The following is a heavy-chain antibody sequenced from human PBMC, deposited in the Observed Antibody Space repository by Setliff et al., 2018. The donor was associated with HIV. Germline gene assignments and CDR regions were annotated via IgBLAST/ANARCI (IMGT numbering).Heavy chain of an antibody. CDR2: IIPIFGTA. D-gene: IGHD3-10*01. CDR1: GGTGGSFSRNA. Sequence: SVKVSCKASGGTGGSFSRNAISWVRQAPGQGLEWMGGIIPIFGTANYAQKFQGRVTITADESTSTAYMELSSLRSEDTAVYYCARAYGSGSYYYYGMDVWGQGTTVTVSS. CDR3: ARAYGSGSYYYYGMDV. V-gene: IGHV1-69*13. J-gene: IGHJ6*02.